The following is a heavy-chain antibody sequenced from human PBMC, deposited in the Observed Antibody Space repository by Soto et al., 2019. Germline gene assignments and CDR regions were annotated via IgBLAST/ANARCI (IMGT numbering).Heavy chain of an antibody. CDR2: ISSSSSTI. CDR3: ARHGYYYDSSGYPSYDY. J-gene: IGHJ4*02. Sequence: GGSLRLSCATSGFTFSSYSMNWVRQAPGKGLEWVSYISSSSSTIYYADSVKGRFTISRDNAKNSLYLQMNSLRDEDTAVYYCARHGYYYDSSGYPSYDYWGQGTLVTVSS. V-gene: IGHV3-48*02. D-gene: IGHD3-22*01. CDR1: GFTFSSYS.